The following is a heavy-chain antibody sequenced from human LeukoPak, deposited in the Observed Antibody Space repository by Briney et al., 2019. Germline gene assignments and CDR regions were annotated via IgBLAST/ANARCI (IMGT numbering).Heavy chain of an antibody. V-gene: IGHV4-30-2*01. D-gene: IGHD4-17*01. CDR2: ISHSGGT. CDR3: ASTYYGDYYFDY. Sequence: SETLSLTCTVSGGSISSADYYWTWIRQPPGKGLEWIGYISHSGGTYYNSSLLSRVTISADTSKNQFSLKLSSVTAADTAVYYCASTYYGDYYFDYWGQGTLVTVSS. J-gene: IGHJ4*02. CDR1: GGSISSADYY.